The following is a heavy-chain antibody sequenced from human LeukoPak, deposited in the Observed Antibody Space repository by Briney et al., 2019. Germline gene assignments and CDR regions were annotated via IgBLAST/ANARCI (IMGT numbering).Heavy chain of an antibody. D-gene: IGHD1-14*01. CDR2: ISHIGST. CDR1: GASISGHY. Sequence: SETLSLTCTGSGASISGHYLTWLRQGPGKGLEWLGYISHIGSTNYNPSLKSRVTISVDTSKNQFSLKLTSVTAADTAVYYCARDRISINALDMWGQGTMVTVSS. CDR3: ARDRISINALDM. J-gene: IGHJ3*02. V-gene: IGHV4-59*11.